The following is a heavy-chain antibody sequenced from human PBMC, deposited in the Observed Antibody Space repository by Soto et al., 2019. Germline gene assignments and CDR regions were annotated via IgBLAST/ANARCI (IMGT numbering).Heavy chain of an antibody. CDR1: GYTFTDYW. V-gene: IGHV5-51*01. CDR3: ARLSGSGWYWFDP. J-gene: IGHJ5*02. D-gene: IGHD6-19*01. CDR2: IYPADSNA. Sequence: PGESLKISCKGSGYTFTDYWIGWVRQMPGRGLEWMGLIYPADSNARYSPSFQGQVTISADNSINTAYLQWSSLKASDTAMYYCARLSGSGWYWFDPWGQGTLVTVSS.